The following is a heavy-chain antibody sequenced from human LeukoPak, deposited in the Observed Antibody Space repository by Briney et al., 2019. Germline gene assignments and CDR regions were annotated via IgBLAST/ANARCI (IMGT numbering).Heavy chain of an antibody. CDR1: GFTFSSYG. J-gene: IGHJ4*02. D-gene: IGHD4-17*01. Sequence: GGSLRLSCAASGFTFSSYGMHWVRQAPGKGLEWVAVIWYDGSNKYYADSVKDRFTISRDNSKNTLYLQMNSLRAEDTAVYYCARDENDYDPVGGDYWGQGTLVTVSS. CDR3: ARDENDYDPVGGDY. CDR2: IWYDGSNK. V-gene: IGHV3-33*01.